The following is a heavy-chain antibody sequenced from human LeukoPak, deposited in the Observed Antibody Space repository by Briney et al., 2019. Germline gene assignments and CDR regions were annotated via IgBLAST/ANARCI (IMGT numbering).Heavy chain of an antibody. J-gene: IGHJ4*02. V-gene: IGHV3-48*01. D-gene: IGHD5-18*01. CDR2: ISSRRNTI. Sequence: PGGSLRLSCSASGFTFSSYSMNSGRQAPGRGLGWGSSISSRRNTIYYAESVKGRFTICRDNDKNSLYLQMNSLRAEETAVYYCARDLYGSYGYDYWGQGTVVTV. CDR3: ARDLYGSYGYDY. CDR1: GFTFSSYS.